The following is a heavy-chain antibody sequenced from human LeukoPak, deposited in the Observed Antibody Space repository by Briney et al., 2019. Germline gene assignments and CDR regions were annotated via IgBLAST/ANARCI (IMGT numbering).Heavy chain of an antibody. CDR1: GFSVSSNF. Sequence: PGGSLRLSCAASGFSVSSNFMSWVRQTPGKGPEWVSVIYSDGTTYYEDSVKGRFTVSRDKSKNTLSLQMNSLRAEDTAVYYCAREKGRGVISPYFDCWGQGTLVTVSS. J-gene: IGHJ4*01. CDR3: AREKGRGVISPYFDC. D-gene: IGHD3-10*01. CDR2: IYSDGTT. V-gene: IGHV3-53*01.